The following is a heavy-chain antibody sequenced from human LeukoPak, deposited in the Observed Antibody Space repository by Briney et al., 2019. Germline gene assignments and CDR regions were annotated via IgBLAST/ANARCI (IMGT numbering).Heavy chain of an antibody. D-gene: IGHD3-10*01. CDR1: GFTFSTYC. CDR3: VIYKSGTGRTAAFDV. CDR2: INRVGSEK. Sequence: GGSLRLSCAASGFTFSTYCMSWVRQAPGKGLEWVSNINRVGSEKFYVDSVEGRFTMSRDNTKNSLDLQMNSLRAEDTAVYYCVIYKSGTGRTAAFDVSGGGTMVTASS. J-gene: IGHJ3*01. V-gene: IGHV3-7*01.